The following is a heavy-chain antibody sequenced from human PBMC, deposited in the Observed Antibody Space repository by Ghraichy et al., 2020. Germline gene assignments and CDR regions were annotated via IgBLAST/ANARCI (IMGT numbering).Heavy chain of an antibody. D-gene: IGHD3-22*01. V-gene: IGHV4-30-2*01. J-gene: IGHJ5*02. Sequence: SETLSLTCAVSGGSISSGGYSWSWIRQPPGKGLEWIGYIYHSGSTYYNPSLKSRVTISVDRSKNQFSLKLSSVTAADTAVYYCARGGITTTIIVEVPWFDPWGQGTLVTVSS. CDR1: GGSISSGGYS. CDR2: IYHSGST. CDR3: ARGGITTTIIVEVPWFDP.